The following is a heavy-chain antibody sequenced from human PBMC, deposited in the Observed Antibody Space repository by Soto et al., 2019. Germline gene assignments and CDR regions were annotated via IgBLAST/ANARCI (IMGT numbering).Heavy chain of an antibody. CDR3: ARPLYDILTGYYY. J-gene: IGHJ4*02. CDR1: GGSFSGYY. CDR2: INHSGST. D-gene: IGHD3-9*01. V-gene: IGHV4-34*01. Sequence: SETLSLTCAVYGGSFSGYYWSWIRQPPGKGLEWIGEINHSGSTNYNPSLKSRVTISVDTSKNQFSLKLSSVTAADTAVYYCARPLYDILTGYYYWGQGTMVTVYS.